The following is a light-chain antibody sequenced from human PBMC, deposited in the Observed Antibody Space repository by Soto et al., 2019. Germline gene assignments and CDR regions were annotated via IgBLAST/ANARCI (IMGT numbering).Light chain of an antibody. CDR1: QSVSSY. J-gene: IGKJ4*01. Sequence: EIVLTQSPATLSLSPGERATLSCRASQSVSSYLAWYQQKPGQAPRLLIYDASNRATGIPARFSGSGSGTDFTLTISSLEPQEFAVYYCQQRNTRPLTFGGGTKVEIK. V-gene: IGKV3-11*01. CDR3: QQRNTRPLT. CDR2: DAS.